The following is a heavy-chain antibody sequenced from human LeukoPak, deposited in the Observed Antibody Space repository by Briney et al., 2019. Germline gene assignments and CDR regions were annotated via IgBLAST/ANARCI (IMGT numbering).Heavy chain of an antibody. J-gene: IGHJ5*02. Sequence: GGSLRLSCAASGFTFSGYYMNWIRQAPGKGLEWVSHISSSGSIIYYADSVKGRFTISRDNAKNSLYLQMNSLRVDDTGVYYCARVASSWYRFDPWGQGTLVTVSS. CDR3: ARVASSWYRFDP. CDR1: GFTFSGYY. CDR2: ISSSGSII. V-gene: IGHV3-11*04. D-gene: IGHD6-13*01.